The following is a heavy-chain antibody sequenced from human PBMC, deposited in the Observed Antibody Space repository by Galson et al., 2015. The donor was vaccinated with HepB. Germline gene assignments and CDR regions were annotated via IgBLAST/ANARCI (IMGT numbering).Heavy chain of an antibody. Sequence: SLRLSCAASGFTFSSNNMHWVRQAPGKGLEWVAVIWLDGSNRYHADSVKGRFTISRDNSKNTLFLQMSSLRAEDTAVYYCARDIGGSRYYYYGMDVWGQGTTVTVSS. CDR2: IWLDGSNR. D-gene: IGHD6-25*01. V-gene: IGHV3-33*08. J-gene: IGHJ6*02. CDR1: GFTFSSNN. CDR3: ARDIGGSRYYYYGMDV.